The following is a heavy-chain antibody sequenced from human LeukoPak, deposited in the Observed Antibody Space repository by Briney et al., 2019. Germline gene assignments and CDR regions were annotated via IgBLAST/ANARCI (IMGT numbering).Heavy chain of an antibody. CDR3: VRGLSQVVAATHDAFDI. Sequence: GASVKVSCKASGGTFSSYAISWVRQAPGQGLEWMGGIIPVFGTANYAQKFQGRVTITTDESTSTAYMELSSLRSEDTAVYYCVRGLSQVVAATHDAFDIWGQGTMVTVSS. J-gene: IGHJ3*02. D-gene: IGHD2-15*01. CDR2: IIPVFGTA. CDR1: GGTFSSYA. V-gene: IGHV1-69*05.